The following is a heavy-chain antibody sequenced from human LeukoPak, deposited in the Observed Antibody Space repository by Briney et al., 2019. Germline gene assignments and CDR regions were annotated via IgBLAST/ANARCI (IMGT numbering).Heavy chain of an antibody. D-gene: IGHD5-24*01. Sequence: SETLSLTCTVSGGSISSYYWSWIRQPAGKGLEWIGRIYTSGSTNYNPSLKSRVTMSVDTSKNQFSLKLSSVTVADTAVYYCARDLTDGYHEDWFDPWGQGTLVTVSS. CDR2: IYTSGST. CDR3: ARDLTDGYHEDWFDP. V-gene: IGHV4-4*07. J-gene: IGHJ5*02. CDR1: GGSISSYY.